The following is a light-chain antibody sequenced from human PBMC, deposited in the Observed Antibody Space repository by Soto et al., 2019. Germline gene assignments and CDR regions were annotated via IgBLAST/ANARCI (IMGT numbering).Light chain of an antibody. V-gene: IGKV1-5*01. CDR2: DAS. J-gene: IGKJ1*01. CDR1: QSISSW. CDR3: QQYNGYSRT. Sequence: DIQMTQSASTLSVSLGDRVTITCGASQSISSWLAWYQQKPGKAPKLLIYDASTLESGVPSRFSGSGYGTEFNLTISSLQTDDFATYYCQQYNGYSRTFGQGTKVDIK.